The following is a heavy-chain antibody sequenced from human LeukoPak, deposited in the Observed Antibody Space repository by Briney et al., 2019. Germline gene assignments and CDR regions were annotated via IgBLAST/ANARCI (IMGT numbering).Heavy chain of an antibody. CDR1: GFTFSIYW. J-gene: IGHJ4*02. V-gene: IGHV3-74*01. Sequence: GGSLSLSCAASGFTFSIYWMHWVRQAPGKVLVWVSRLNSDGSSTSYADSVKGRFTISRDNAETPLQLQMNNLSAEDTVVYYYSKASNSNSIIFDYWGQGPLVTVSS. CDR3: SKASNSNSIIFDY. D-gene: IGHD4-11*01. CDR2: LNSDGSST.